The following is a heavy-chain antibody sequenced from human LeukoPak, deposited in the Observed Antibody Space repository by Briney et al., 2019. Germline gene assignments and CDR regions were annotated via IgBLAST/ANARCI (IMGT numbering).Heavy chain of an antibody. J-gene: IGHJ6*02. V-gene: IGHV1-69*13. D-gene: IGHD3-22*01. Sequence: ASVKVSCKASGGTFSSYAISWVRQAPGQGLEWMGGIIPIFGTANYARKFQGRVTITADESTSTAYMELSSLRSEDTAVYYCASEDSSGYCAPYYYYGMDVWGQGTTVTVSS. CDR2: IIPIFGTA. CDR1: GGTFSSYA. CDR3: ASEDSSGYCAPYYYYGMDV.